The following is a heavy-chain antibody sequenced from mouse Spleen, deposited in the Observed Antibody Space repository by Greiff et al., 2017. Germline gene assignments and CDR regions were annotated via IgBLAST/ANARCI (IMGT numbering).Heavy chain of an antibody. D-gene: IGHD1-2*01. CDR2: ISSGSSTI. CDR1: GFTFSDYG. CDR3: ATITTADY. V-gene: IGHV5-17*01. Sequence: EVKLMESGGGLVKPGGSLKLSCAASGFTFSDYGMHWVRQAPEKGLEWVAYISSGSSTIYYADTVKGRFTISRDNAKNTLFLQMTSLRSEDTAMYYCATITTADYWGQGTTLTVSS. J-gene: IGHJ2*01.